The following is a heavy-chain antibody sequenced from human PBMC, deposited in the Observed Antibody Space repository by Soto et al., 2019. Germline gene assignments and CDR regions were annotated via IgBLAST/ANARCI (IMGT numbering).Heavy chain of an antibody. Sequence: QLQLQESGPGLVKPSETLSLTCTVSGGSISSSSYYWGWIRQPPGKGLEWIGSIYYSGSTYYNPSLKSRVTISVDTSKNQFSLKLSSVTAADTAVYHCARLSGFMVRGIIITEYFQHWGQGTLVTVSS. V-gene: IGHV4-39*01. J-gene: IGHJ1*01. CDR3: ARLSGFMVRGIIITEYFQH. CDR2: IYYSGST. CDR1: GGSISSSSYY. D-gene: IGHD3-10*01.